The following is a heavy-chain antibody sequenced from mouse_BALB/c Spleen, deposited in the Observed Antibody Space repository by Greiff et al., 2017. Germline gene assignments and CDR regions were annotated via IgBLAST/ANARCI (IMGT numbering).Heavy chain of an antibody. D-gene: IGHD2-2*01. Sequence: EVQRVESGGGLVKLGGSLKLSCAASGFTFSSYYMSWVRQTPEKRLELVAAINSNGGSTYYPDTVKGRFTISRDNAKNTLYLQMSSLKSEDTALYYCARRLPDYWYFDVWGAGTTVTVSS. CDR3: ARRLPDYWYFDV. J-gene: IGHJ1*01. CDR1: GFTFSSYY. V-gene: IGHV5-6-2*01. CDR2: INSNGGST.